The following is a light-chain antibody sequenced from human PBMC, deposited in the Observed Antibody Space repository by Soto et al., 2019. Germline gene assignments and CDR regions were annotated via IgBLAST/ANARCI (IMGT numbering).Light chain of an antibody. V-gene: IGLV2-11*01. CDR3: CSYAGSFTYV. CDR2: DVS. J-gene: IGLJ1*01. CDR1: SSDVGGYNY. Sequence: QSALTQPRSVSGSPGQSVTISCTGTSSDVGGYNYVSWYQQHPGKAPKVVIYDVSKRPSGVPDRFSGSKSGNTASLTISGLQAVDEADYYCCSYAGSFTYVFGTGTKVTVL.